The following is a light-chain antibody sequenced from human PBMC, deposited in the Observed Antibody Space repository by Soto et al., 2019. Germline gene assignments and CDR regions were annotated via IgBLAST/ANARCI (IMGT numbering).Light chain of an antibody. CDR2: DVS. CDR1: SSSKW. V-gene: IGKV1-5*01. J-gene: IGKJ2*01. CDR3: QHTTDFT. Sequence: DIQMTQSPSTLSASVGDTVTMTCRSSSKWLAWYQKKPGKAPKLLTYDVSNLERGVPPRFSGSTSGAESTLTITGLQPDDLGTYYCQHTTDFTFGQGTKVDIK.